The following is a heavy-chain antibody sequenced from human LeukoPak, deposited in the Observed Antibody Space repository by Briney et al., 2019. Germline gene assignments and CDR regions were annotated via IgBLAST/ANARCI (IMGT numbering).Heavy chain of an antibody. V-gene: IGHV3-9*01. Sequence: PGRSLRLSCAASGFTFDDYAMHWVRQAPGKGLEWVSGISWNSGSIGYADSVKGRFTISRDNAKNSLYLQMNSLRAEDTALYYCAKDSLAYYDILTGYYMGYYFDYWGQGTLVTVSS. CDR3: AKDSLAYYDILTGYYMGYYFDY. D-gene: IGHD3-9*01. CDR1: GFTFDDYA. J-gene: IGHJ4*02. CDR2: ISWNSGSI.